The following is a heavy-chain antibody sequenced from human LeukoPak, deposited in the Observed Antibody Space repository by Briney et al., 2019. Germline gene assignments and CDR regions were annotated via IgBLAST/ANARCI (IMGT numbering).Heavy chain of an antibody. CDR3: ARDYSWAFDI. D-gene: IGHD2-15*01. CDR2: QNKNGSEK. CDR1: GFTFTSYW. J-gene: IGHJ3*02. V-gene: IGHV3-7*04. Sequence: GGPLRLSCAASGFTFTSYWMSWARKSPGKGLDCVANQNKNGSEKYYVDFVKGRLTISRDNAKNSLYLQMNSLRAEDTAVYYCARDYSWAFDIWGQGTMVTVSS.